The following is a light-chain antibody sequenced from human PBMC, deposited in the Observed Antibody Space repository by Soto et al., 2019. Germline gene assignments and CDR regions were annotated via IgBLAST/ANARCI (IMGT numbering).Light chain of an antibody. Sequence: DIQMTQSPSSLSASVGDRVTISCRASQSINKWLAWYQQEPGKAPKLLICGASSLQGGVPSRFSGSGFGTEFTLTISSLQPDDFATYYCQQYSSPSHSFVQGTKVEIK. CDR1: QSINKW. CDR2: GAS. CDR3: QQYSSPSHS. J-gene: IGKJ1*01. V-gene: IGKV1-5*01.